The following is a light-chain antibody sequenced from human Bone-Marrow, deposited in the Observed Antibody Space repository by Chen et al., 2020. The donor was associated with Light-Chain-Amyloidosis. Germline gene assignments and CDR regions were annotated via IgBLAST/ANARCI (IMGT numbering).Light chain of an antibody. J-gene: IGKJ4*01. Sequence: EIVLTQSPGALSVSPGEGANLSCRASQTISSNYLTCYQQKFGQAPRLLIYGSSSRATGIPDRLTGSGSGTDFTLTINRLEPEDFAMYYCQQYGTSPLTFGGGTKVEIK. CDR1: QTISSNY. CDR3: QQYGTSPLT. V-gene: IGKV3-20*01. CDR2: GSS.